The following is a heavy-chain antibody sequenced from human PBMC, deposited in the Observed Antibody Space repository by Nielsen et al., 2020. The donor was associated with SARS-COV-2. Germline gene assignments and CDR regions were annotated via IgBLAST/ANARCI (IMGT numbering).Heavy chain of an antibody. J-gene: IGHJ4*02. CDR2: IGGNGRNI. D-gene: IGHD6-13*01. CDR3: AIRTAGYFDY. V-gene: IGHV3-48*04. Sequence: GESLKISCATSGFTFSDSSMNWVRQAPGKALEWLSYIGGNGRNIFYADSVKGRFTISRDNAKNSLYLQMNSLRAEDTAVYYCAIRTAGYFDYWGQGTLVTVSS. CDR1: GFTFSDSS.